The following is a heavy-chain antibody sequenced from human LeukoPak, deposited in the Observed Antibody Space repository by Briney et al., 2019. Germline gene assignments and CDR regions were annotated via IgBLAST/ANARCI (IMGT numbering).Heavy chain of an antibody. CDR3: ARVDCSGGTCYFPDY. D-gene: IGHD2-15*01. CDR1: GGSISSGSYY. CDR2: IHQSGNT. V-gene: IGHV4-39*07. J-gene: IGHJ4*02. Sequence: SETLSLTCTVSGGSISSGSYYWGWIRQPPRKGLEWIGNIHQSGNTYYNPSLKRRVTISVDTSKNQFSLKLSSVTAADTAVYYCARVDCSGGTCYFPDYWGQGTLVTVSS.